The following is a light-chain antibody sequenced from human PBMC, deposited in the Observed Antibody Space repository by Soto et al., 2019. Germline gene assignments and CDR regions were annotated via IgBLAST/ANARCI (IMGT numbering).Light chain of an antibody. CDR1: QSPLHSNGYNC. V-gene: IGKV2-28*01. Sequence: DTVMTQSPLSLPVTPGEPASISCRSSQSPLHSNGYNCLDWYLQKPGQSPQLLIYWASNRAYGVPDRFGGSRSGTGFTVKISRVEAEDVGVYYCMQALLPPLTFGQGTKLEIK. J-gene: IGKJ2*01. CDR2: WAS. CDR3: MQALLPPLT.